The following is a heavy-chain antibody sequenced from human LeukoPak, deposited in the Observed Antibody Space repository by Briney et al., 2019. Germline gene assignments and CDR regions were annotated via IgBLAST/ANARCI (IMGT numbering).Heavy chain of an antibody. CDR2: IIPIFGTA. V-gene: IGHV1-69*05. Sequence: SVKVSCKASGGTFSSCAISWVRQAPGQGLEWMGRIIPIFGTANYAQKFQGRVTITTDESTSTAYMELSSLRSKDTAVYYCARSIRSGYYLDYWGQGTLVTVSS. CDR1: GGTFSSCA. J-gene: IGHJ4*02. D-gene: IGHD3-22*01. CDR3: ARSIRSGYYLDY.